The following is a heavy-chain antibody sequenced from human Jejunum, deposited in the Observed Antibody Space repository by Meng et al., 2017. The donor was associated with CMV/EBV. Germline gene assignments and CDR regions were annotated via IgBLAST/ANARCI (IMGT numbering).Heavy chain of an antibody. CDR2: IYSGASST. D-gene: IGHD3-22*01. Sequence: TFSNYAMSWVRQAPWKGLEWVSVIYSGASSTYYADSVKGRFTISRDNSKNTLYLQMNSLRAEDTAMYYCAKSRWAYYDSSGYCFDYWGQGTLVTVSS. J-gene: IGHJ4*02. V-gene: IGHV3-23*03. CDR3: AKSRWAYYDSSGYCFDY. CDR1: TFSNYA.